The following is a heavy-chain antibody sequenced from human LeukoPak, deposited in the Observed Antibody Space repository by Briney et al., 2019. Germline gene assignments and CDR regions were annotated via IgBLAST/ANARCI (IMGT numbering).Heavy chain of an antibody. CDR2: IIPIFGTA. J-gene: IGHJ4*02. D-gene: IGHD6-19*01. V-gene: IGHV1-69*05. Sequence: SVKVSCKASGGTFSSYAISWVRQATGQGLEWMGRIIPIFGTANYAQKFQGRVTITTDESTSTAYMELSSLRSEDTAVYYCARGGYSSGWYYFDYWGQGTLVTVSS. CDR3: ARGGYSSGWYYFDY. CDR1: GGTFSSYA.